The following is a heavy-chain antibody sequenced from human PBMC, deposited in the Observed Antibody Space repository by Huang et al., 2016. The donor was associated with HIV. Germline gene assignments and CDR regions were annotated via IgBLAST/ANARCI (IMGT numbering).Heavy chain of an antibody. D-gene: IGHD2-2*01. V-gene: IGHV4-39*01. J-gene: IGHJ3*02. CDR3: ARHMDCSSSSCLAGGHERGPFDM. CDR2: IYYSGST. CDR1: GGSISSSSYY. Sequence: QLQLQESGPGLVKPSETLSLTCSVSGGSISSSSYYWGWIRQPPGKGLEWIGCIYYSGSTFYNPSLKGRVTISVDTSKNQFSLRLSSGTAADTSVYYCARHMDCSSSSCLAGGHERGPFDMWGQGTMVTVSS.